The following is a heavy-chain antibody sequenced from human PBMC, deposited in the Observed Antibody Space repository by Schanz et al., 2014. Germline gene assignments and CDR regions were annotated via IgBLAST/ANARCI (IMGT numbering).Heavy chain of an antibody. Sequence: EVQLVESGGGLVQPGGSLRLSCSASGFTFSIYAMHWVRQAPGKGLEYVSAISHDGYSTYYADSVKGRFTISRDNSKNTLYLQMSSLTTEDTAVYFCVKDAPYPFDLWGRGTLITVSS. CDR2: ISHDGYST. V-gene: IGHV3-64D*06. J-gene: IGHJ2*01. CDR3: VKDAPYPFDL. CDR1: GFTFSIYA.